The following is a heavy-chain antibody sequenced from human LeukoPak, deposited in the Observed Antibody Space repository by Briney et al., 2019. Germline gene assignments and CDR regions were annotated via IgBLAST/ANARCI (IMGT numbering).Heavy chain of an antibody. D-gene: IGHD3-22*01. V-gene: IGHV3-53*01. CDR2: IYSGGST. CDR1: GFTFSSYA. Sequence: TGGSLRLSCAATGFTFSSYAMNWVRQAPGKGLEWVSVIYSGGSTYYADSVKGRFTISRDKSKNTLYLQMNSLRAEDTAVYYCAAREDSGYYYWGQGTLVTVSS. CDR3: AAREDSGYYY. J-gene: IGHJ4*02.